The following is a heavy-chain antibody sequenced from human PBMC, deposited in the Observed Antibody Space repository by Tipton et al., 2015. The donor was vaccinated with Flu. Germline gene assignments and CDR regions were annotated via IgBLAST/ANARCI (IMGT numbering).Heavy chain of an antibody. V-gene: IGHV4-59*01. CDR1: GGSTSSYY. CDR2: IYYSGST. J-gene: IGHJ4*02. CDR3: ARGRIILVRGVIDYFDY. D-gene: IGHD3-10*01. Sequence: TLSLTCTVSGGSTSSYYWSWIRQPPGKGLEWIGYIYYSGSTNYNPSHKSRVTISVDTSKNQFSLKLSSVTAADTAVYYCARGRIILVRGVIDYFDYWGQGTLVTVSS.